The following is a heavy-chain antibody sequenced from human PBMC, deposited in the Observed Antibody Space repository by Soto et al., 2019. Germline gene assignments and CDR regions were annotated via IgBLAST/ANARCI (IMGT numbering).Heavy chain of an antibody. CDR2: IWYDGSNK. D-gene: IGHD2-2*01. J-gene: IGHJ6*02. CDR1: GFTFSSYG. CDR3: ARTVVPAAYYYYGMDV. Sequence: GGSLRLSCAASGFTFSSYGMHWVRQAPGKGLEWVAVIWYDGSNKYYADSVKGRFTISRDNSKNTLYLQMNSLRAEDTAVYYCARTVVPAAYYYYGMDVWGQGTTVTVSS. V-gene: IGHV3-33*01.